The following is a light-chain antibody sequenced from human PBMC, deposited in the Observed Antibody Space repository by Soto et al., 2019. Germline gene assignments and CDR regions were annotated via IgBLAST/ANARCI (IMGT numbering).Light chain of an antibody. CDR1: QSIRTY. CDR2: DAS. CDR3: QHRSNWPLT. J-gene: IGKJ4*01. Sequence: EIVLTQSPVTLSLSQGERATLSCRASQSIRTYLAWYQQKPGQAPRLLIYDASNRATDIPARFSGSGSGTDFTLTISSLAPEDFAVYYCQHRSNWPLTFGGGNKVEIK. V-gene: IGKV3-11*01.